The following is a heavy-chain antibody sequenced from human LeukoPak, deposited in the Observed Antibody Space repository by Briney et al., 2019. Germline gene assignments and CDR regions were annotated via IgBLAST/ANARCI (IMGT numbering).Heavy chain of an antibody. CDR1: GFTFSSYA. CDR3: ASSPPIYYYDSSGYSYSPYYHGMDV. CDR2: ISYDGSNK. D-gene: IGHD3-22*01. J-gene: IGHJ6*02. V-gene: IGHV3-30-3*01. Sequence: PGGSLRLSCAASGFTFSSYAIHGVRQAPGKGLEGVAGISYDGSNKYYADAVKGRFTISRANSKNTLYRQMTSLRAEYTSVYYCASSPPIYYYDSSGYSYSPYYHGMDVSGHATTVTVSS.